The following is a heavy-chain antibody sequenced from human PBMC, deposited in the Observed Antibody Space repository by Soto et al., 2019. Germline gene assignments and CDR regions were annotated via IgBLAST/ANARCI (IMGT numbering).Heavy chain of an antibody. Sequence: SCKASGGTFSSYAISWVRQAPGQGLEWMGGIIPIFGTANYAQKFQGRVTITADKSTSTAYMELSSLRSEDTDVYYCASNAPELYDSSGYYPRYYYYGMDVWGQGTTVTVSS. CDR2: IIPIFGTA. D-gene: IGHD3-22*01. CDR3: ASNAPELYDSSGYYPRYYYYGMDV. J-gene: IGHJ6*02. CDR1: GGTFSSYA. V-gene: IGHV1-69*06.